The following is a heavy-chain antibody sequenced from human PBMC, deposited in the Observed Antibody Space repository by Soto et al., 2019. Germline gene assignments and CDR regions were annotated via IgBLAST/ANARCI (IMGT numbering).Heavy chain of an antibody. J-gene: IGHJ4*02. D-gene: IGHD6-13*01. V-gene: IGHV3-23*01. Sequence: GGSLRLSCAASGFTFINYGMSWVRQAPGKGLEWVSSISGIGRDTFYADPVKARFTISRDNSKNTLSLQMNSLRAEDTAIYYCAKIIDGAGIGYWGQGTLVTVSS. CDR3: AKIIDGAGIGY. CDR2: ISGIGRDT. CDR1: GFTFINYG.